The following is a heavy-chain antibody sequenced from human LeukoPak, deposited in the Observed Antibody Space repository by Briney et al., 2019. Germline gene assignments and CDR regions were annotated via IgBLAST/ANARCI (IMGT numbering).Heavy chain of an antibody. CDR1: GGSFSRNA. CDR3: ARIQAVGVPVAIDAYYSYGMDV. D-gene: IGHD2-2*02. V-gene: IGHV1-69*04. Sequence: ASVTVSCTASGGSFSRNAISWVRQAPGQGLEWMGRFIPMVGIATYAQKFQGRVTITEDRSTSTAYMELSSLRSEDTAVYYCARIQAVGVPVAIDAYYSYGMDVWGQGTAVSVSS. CDR2: FIPMVGIA. J-gene: IGHJ6*02.